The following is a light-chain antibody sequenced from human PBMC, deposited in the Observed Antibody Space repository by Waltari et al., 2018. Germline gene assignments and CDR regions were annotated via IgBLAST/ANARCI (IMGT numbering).Light chain of an antibody. CDR1: SRRSYY. J-gene: IGLJ1*01. V-gene: IGLV3-19*01. CDR2: GQN. Sequence: SSELTQDPAVSVALGQTVRITCHGDSRRSYYATWYQQKPGQAPVLVIFGQNKRPSGIPDRFSGSSSRNTASLTITGAQAEDEADYYCNCRDRSGFRHVFGTGTKVTVL. CDR3: NCRDRSGFRHV.